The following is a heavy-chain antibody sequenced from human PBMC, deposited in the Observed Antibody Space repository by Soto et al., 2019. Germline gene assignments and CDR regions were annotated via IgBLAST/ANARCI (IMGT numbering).Heavy chain of an antibody. Sequence: GASVKVSCKASGYTFTSYAMHWLRQAPGQRLEWMGWINAGNGNTKYSQKFQGRVTITRDTSTSTVYMELSSLRSEDTAVYYCARVPIAAAGVWFDPWGQGTLVTVSS. CDR3: ARVPIAAAGVWFDP. V-gene: IGHV1-3*01. D-gene: IGHD6-13*01. CDR1: GYTFTSYA. CDR2: INAGNGNT. J-gene: IGHJ5*02.